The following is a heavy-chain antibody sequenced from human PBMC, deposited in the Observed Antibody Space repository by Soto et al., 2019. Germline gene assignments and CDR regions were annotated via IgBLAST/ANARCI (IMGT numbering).Heavy chain of an antibody. V-gene: IGHV1-8*01. Sequence: GASVKVSCKASGYTFTSYDINWVRQATGQGLEWMGWMNPNSGNTSYAQKFQGRVTMTRNTSTSTAYMELRSLRSDDTAVYYCARVMRVYYDFWSGSSYYMDVWGKGTTVTVSS. CDR1: GYTFTSYD. CDR3: ARVMRVYYDFWSGSSYYMDV. CDR2: MNPNSGNT. D-gene: IGHD3-3*01. J-gene: IGHJ6*03.